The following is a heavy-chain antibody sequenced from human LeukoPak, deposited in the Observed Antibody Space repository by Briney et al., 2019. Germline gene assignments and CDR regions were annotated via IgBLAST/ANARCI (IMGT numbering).Heavy chain of an antibody. Sequence: SETLSLTCTVSSGSIRSSGYYWGWIRQPPGKGLEWIGSIYYSGSTYYNPSLKSRATISVDTSKNQFSLKLSSVTAADTAVYYCAKSSDSSGHIWGQGTLVTASS. J-gene: IGHJ4*02. CDR2: IYYSGST. V-gene: IGHV4-39*01. D-gene: IGHD6-6*01. CDR3: AKSSDSSGHI. CDR1: SGSIRSSGYY.